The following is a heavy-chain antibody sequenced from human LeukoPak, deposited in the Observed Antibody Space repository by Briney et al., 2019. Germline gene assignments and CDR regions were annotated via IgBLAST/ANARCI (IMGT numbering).Heavy chain of an antibody. V-gene: IGHV1-2*02. D-gene: IGHD3-22*01. CDR3: ARDTNYDSSGEDAFDI. Sequence: GASVKVSCKASGYTFTGYYMHWVRQAPGQGLEWMGWINPNSGGTNYAQKFQGRVTMTRDTSISTAYMELSRLRSDDTAVYYCARDTNYDSSGEDAFDIWGQGTMVNVSS. CDR1: GYTFTGYY. J-gene: IGHJ3*02. CDR2: INPNSGGT.